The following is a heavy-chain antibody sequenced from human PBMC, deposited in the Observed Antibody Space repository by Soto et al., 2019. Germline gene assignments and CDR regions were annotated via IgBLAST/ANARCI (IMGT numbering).Heavy chain of an antibody. CDR3: VKGEYYYDSSGYYPFDY. D-gene: IGHD3-22*01. CDR2: ISTNGGST. J-gene: IGHJ4*02. Sequence: GGSLRLSCAASGFTFSNYAMHWVRQAPGKGLEYVSSISTNGGSTDYADHVKGRFTISRDNSKNTVYLQMSSLRVEDTAVYYCVKGEYYYDSSGYYPFDYWGQGT. V-gene: IGHV3-64D*06. CDR1: GFTFSNYA.